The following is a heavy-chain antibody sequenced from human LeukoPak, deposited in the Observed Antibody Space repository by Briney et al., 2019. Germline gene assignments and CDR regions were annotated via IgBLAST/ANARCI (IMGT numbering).Heavy chain of an antibody. CDR2: IYYSGST. CDR3: ARGGIQLWAPFDY. J-gene: IGHJ4*02. Sequence: SETLSPTCTVSGGSISSYYWSWIRQPPGKGLEWIGYIYYSGSTNYNPSLKSRVTISVDTSKNQFSLKLSSVTAADTAVYYCARGGIQLWAPFDYWGQGTLVTVSS. CDR1: GGSISSYY. V-gene: IGHV4-59*01. D-gene: IGHD5-18*01.